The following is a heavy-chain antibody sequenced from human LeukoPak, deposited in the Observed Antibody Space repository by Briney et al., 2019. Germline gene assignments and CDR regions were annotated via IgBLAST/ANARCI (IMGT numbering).Heavy chain of an antibody. V-gene: IGHV3-66*01. D-gene: IGHD5-12*01. CDR1: EFSVGSNY. CDR3: ARAIYSGYVYYFDY. J-gene: IGHJ4*02. CDR2: IYSGGST. Sequence: GGSLRLSCAASEFSVGSNYMTWVRQAPGKGLEWVSVIYSGGSTYYADSVKGRFTISRDNSKNTLYLQMNSLRAEDTAVYYCARAIYSGYVYYFDYWGQGTLVTVSS.